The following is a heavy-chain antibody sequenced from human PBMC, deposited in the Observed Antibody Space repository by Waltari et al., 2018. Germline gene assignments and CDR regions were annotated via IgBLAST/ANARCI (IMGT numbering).Heavy chain of an antibody. CDR1: GFPFSSSE. CDR2: ISSSGSTI. V-gene: IGHV3-48*03. Sequence: EVQLVESGGGLVQPGGSLRLSCAASGFPFSSSEMNWVSQAPGKGLEWVSYISSSGSTIYYADSVKGRFTISRDNAKNSLYLQMNSLRAEDTAVYYCARIIGYCSGGSCYSTRYFDYWGQGTLVTVSS. CDR3: ARIIGYCSGGSCYSTRYFDY. D-gene: IGHD2-15*01. J-gene: IGHJ4*02.